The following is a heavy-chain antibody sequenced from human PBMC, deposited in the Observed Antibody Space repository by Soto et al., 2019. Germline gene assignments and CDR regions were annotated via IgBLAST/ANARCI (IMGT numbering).Heavy chain of an antibody. J-gene: IGHJ6*02. Sequence: GGSLRLSCAASGFTFSSYGIHWVRQAPGEGLEWVAVISYDGSNKYYADSVEGRFTISRDNSKNTLFLQMNSLRGEDTAVYYCAKESYSSSSYYYGMDVWGQGTTVTVSS. V-gene: IGHV3-30*18. D-gene: IGHD6-6*01. CDR1: GFTFSSYG. CDR3: AKESYSSSSYYYGMDV. CDR2: ISYDGSNK.